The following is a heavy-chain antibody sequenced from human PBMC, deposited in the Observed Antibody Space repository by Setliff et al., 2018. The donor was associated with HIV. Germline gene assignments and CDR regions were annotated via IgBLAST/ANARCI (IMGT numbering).Heavy chain of an antibody. CDR3: ARGLSFYDPGGFDY. D-gene: IGHD3-22*01. Sequence: PSETLSLTCTVSGGSISSYYWSWIRQPPGKGLEWIGYIYTSGSTNYNPSLKSRVTISVDTSKNQFSLKLSPVTAADTAVYYCARGLSFYDPGGFDYWGQGTQVTVSS. CDR2: IYTSGST. V-gene: IGHV4-4*09. J-gene: IGHJ4*02. CDR1: GGSISSYY.